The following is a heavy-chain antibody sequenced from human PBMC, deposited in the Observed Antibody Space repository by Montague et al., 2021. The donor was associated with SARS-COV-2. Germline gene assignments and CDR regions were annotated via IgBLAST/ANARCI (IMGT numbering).Heavy chain of an antibody. CDR1: GGSFSGYY. V-gene: IGHV4-34*01. CDR2: INHGGST. Sequence: SETLSLTCAVHGGSFSGYYWNWIRQPPGKGLEWIGEINHGGSTNYNPSLKSRLTISTDTSKNQFSLKLTSVAAADTAVYYCARLRDGVVPSPILGVGPYFSYYYTDVWGKGTTVTVSS. J-gene: IGHJ6*03. D-gene: IGHD3-10*01. CDR3: ARLRDGVVPSPILGVGPYFSYYYTDV.